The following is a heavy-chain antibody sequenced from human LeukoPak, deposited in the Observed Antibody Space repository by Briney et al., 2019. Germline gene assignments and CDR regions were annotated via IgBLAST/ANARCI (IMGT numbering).Heavy chain of an antibody. CDR3: ARDLGSYSSGWYMGFDY. J-gene: IGHJ4*02. CDR2: ISGTSNTI. Sequence: GGSLRLSCVGSGLTFSSYSMGWVRQAPVKGLEWVSYISGTSNTIYYADSVKGRFTVSRDNAKNSLYLQMNSLRAEDTAIYYCARDLGSYSSGWYMGFDYWGQGTLVTVSS. CDR1: GLTFSSYS. D-gene: IGHD6-19*01. V-gene: IGHV3-48*01.